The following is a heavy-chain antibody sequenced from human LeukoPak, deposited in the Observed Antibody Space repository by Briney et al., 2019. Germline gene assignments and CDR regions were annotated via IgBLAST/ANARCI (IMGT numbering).Heavy chain of an antibody. CDR2: ILASGSPT. CDR3: AKDLRPDGVDNFDH. J-gene: IGHJ4*02. V-gene: IGHV3-23*01. D-gene: IGHD2-8*01. Sequence: QAGGSLRLSCAASGFNFNSYTMNWVRQAPGKGLQWVANILASGSPTYYADSVKGRFIISRDNSKNTVYLQMNSLRVEDTAIYYCAKDLRPDGVDNFDHWGQGILVTVSS. CDR1: GFNFNSYT.